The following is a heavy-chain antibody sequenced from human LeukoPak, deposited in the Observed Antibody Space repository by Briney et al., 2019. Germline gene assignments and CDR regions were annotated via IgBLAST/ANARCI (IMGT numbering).Heavy chain of an antibody. CDR3: ARDFGYYDSSGYYFPY. Sequence: PGGSLRLSCAASGFTFSSYEMNWVRQAPGKGLEWVSSISSSSSYIYYADSVKGRFTISRDNAKNSLYLQMNSLRAEDTAVYYCARDFGYYDSSGYYFPYWGQGTLVTVSS. J-gene: IGHJ4*02. CDR1: GFTFSSYE. CDR2: ISSSSSYI. D-gene: IGHD3-22*01. V-gene: IGHV3-21*01.